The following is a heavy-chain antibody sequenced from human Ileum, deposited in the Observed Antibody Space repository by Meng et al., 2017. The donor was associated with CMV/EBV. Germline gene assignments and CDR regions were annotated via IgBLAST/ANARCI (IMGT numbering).Heavy chain of an antibody. J-gene: IGHJ4*02. CDR1: GYTFTAYY. CDR2: INPQSGDT. CDR3: ASVWYNAHDPFDY. D-gene: IGHD1-14*01. V-gene: IGHV1-2*02. Sequence: ASVKVSCKTSGYTFTAYYLHWVRQAPGQGLEWMGWINPQSGDTYYAQNFQGRVTMTRDTSISTAYMELRSLRSDDTAVYYCASVWYNAHDPFDYWGQGKVVTVSS.